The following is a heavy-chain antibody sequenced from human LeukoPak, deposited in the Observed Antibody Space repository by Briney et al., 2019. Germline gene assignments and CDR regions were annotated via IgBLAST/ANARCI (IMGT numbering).Heavy chain of an antibody. CDR2: IIPILGIA. CDR3: ARLPLNIVDDYSYGSDY. CDR1: GGTFSSYA. J-gene: IGHJ4*02. Sequence: SVKVSCKASGGTFSSYAISWVRQAPGQGLEWMGRIIPILGIANYARKFQGRVTITADKSTSTAYMELSSLRSEDTAVYYCARLPLNIVDDYSYGSDYWGQGTLVTVSS. V-gene: IGHV1-69*04. D-gene: IGHD5-18*01.